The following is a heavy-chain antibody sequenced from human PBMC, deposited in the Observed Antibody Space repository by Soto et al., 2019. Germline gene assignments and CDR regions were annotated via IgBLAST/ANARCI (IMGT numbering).Heavy chain of an antibody. Sequence: ASVKVSCKVSGYTLTDLSMQWVRQAPGQGLEWMGGIIPIFGTANYAQKFQGRVTITADESTSTAYMELSSLRSEDTAVYYCARGRPYSNYFDFDYWGQGTLVTVSS. V-gene: IGHV1-69*13. CDR1: GYTLTDLS. CDR3: ARGRPYSNYFDFDY. J-gene: IGHJ4*02. D-gene: IGHD4-4*01. CDR2: IIPIFGTA.